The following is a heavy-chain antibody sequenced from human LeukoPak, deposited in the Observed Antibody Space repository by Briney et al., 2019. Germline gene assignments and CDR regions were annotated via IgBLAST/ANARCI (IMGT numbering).Heavy chain of an antibody. CDR1: GFTFGSYG. CDR2: IRYDGSNK. CDR3: AKGSVPMVRGVIISFDY. D-gene: IGHD3-10*01. Sequence: PGGSLRLSCAASGFTFGSYGMHWVRQAPGKGLEWVAFIRYDGSNKYYADSVKGRFTISRDNSKNTLYLQMNSLRAEDTAVYYCAKGSVPMVRGVIISFDYWGQGTLVTVSS. V-gene: IGHV3-30*02. J-gene: IGHJ4*02.